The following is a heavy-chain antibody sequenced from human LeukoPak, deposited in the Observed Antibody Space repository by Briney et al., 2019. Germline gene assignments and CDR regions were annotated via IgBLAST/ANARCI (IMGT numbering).Heavy chain of an antibody. CDR1: GFTFSSYA. Sequence: GRSLRLSCAASGFTFSSYAMHWVRQAPGKGLECVAVISYDGSNKYYADSVEGRFTISRDNSKNTLYLQMNSLRAEDTAVYYCARAMGEDYYYGMDVWGKGTTVTVSS. CDR2: ISYDGSNK. D-gene: IGHD2-21*01. V-gene: IGHV3-30*04. J-gene: IGHJ6*04. CDR3: ARAMGEDYYYGMDV.